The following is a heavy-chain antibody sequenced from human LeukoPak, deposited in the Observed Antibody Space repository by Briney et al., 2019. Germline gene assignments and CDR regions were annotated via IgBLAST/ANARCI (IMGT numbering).Heavy chain of an antibody. CDR3: ARLLTNYYAFDI. J-gene: IGHJ3*02. D-gene: IGHD4/OR15-4a*01. V-gene: IGHV1-2*02. Sequence: ASVKVSCKASGYTFTGYYMHWVRQAPGQGLEWMGWINPNSGGTNYAQKFQGRVTMTRDTSISTAYMELSRLRSGDTAVYYCARLLTNYYAFDIWGQGTMVTVSS. CDR2: INPNSGGT. CDR1: GYTFTGYY.